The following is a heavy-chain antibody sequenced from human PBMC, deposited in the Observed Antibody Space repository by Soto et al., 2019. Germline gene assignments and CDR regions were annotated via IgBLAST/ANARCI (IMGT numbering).Heavy chain of an antibody. CDR3: ARAVGRPVIPQNGYDSSKRRMYYYSGMDV. Sequence: LSLTCTVSGGSISSGGYYWSWIRQHPGKGLEWIGYIYYSGSTYYNPSLKSRVTISVDTSKNQFSLKLSSVTAADTAVYYCARAVGRPVIPQNGYDSSKRRMYYYSGMDVWGQGTTVTVSS. V-gene: IGHV4-31*03. CDR1: GGSISSGGYY. CDR2: IYYSGST. D-gene: IGHD3-22*01. J-gene: IGHJ6*02.